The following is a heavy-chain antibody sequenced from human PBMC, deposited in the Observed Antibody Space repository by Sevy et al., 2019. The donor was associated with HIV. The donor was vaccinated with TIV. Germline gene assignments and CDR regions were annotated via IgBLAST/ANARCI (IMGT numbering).Heavy chain of an antibody. Sequence: GGSLRLSCAASGFTFSGYWMSWVRQAPGKGLQWVANIKQDGSKNEFVDSVKGRFTISRDNPKNSLYLQMSSLRAEDTAVYYCAREGAGGFDYWGQGTLVTVSS. CDR2: IKQDGSKN. CDR1: GFTFSGYW. D-gene: IGHD2-15*01. CDR3: AREGAGGFDY. J-gene: IGHJ4*02. V-gene: IGHV3-7*01.